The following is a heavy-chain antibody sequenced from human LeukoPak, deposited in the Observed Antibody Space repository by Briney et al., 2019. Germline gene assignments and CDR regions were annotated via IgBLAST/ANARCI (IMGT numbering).Heavy chain of an antibody. D-gene: IGHD5-18*01. Sequence: SETLSLTCTVSGGSISSYYWSWIRQPPGKGLEWLGYIYYSGSTNYNPSLKSRVTISVDTSKNQFSLKLSSVTAADTAVYYCARGYSYGEFNWGQGTLVTVSS. J-gene: IGHJ4*02. CDR3: ARGYSYGEFN. V-gene: IGHV4-59*01. CDR1: GGSISSYY. CDR2: IYYSGST.